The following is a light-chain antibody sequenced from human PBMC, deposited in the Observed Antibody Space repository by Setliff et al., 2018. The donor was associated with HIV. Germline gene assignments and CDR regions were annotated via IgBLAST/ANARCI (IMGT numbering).Light chain of an antibody. Sequence: VLTQPPPASGTPGQRVTISCSGSSSNIGSNTVNWYQQVPGTAPKLLIYKNNQRPSGVPDRFSGSKSGASASLAISGLQSDDEADYYCAAWDDSLSVFVFGTGTKVTVL. CDR3: AAWDDSLSVFV. V-gene: IGLV1-44*01. J-gene: IGLJ1*01. CDR2: KNN. CDR1: SSNIGSNT.